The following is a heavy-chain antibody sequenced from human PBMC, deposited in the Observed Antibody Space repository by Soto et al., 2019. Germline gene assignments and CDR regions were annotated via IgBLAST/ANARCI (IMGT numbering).Heavy chain of an antibody. CDR1: GGSISSYY. J-gene: IGHJ4*02. Sequence: QVQLQESGPGLVKPSEILSLTCTVSGGSISSYYWSWIRQPPGKGLEWIGYIYYSGTTNYNPSLKSRVTISVDTSKNQFSLKLSSVTAADTAVYYCARGYSGSERWGQGTLVTVSS. CDR2: IYYSGTT. CDR3: ARGYSGSER. D-gene: IGHD1-26*01. V-gene: IGHV4-59*01.